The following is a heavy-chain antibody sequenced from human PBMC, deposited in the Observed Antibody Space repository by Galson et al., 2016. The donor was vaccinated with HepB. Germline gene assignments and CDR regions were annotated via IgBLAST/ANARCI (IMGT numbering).Heavy chain of an antibody. CDR2: IYCRGTT. CDR3: ARVGRGTYSVRYYYYYMDV. CDR1: GGSINTKY. V-gene: IGHV4-59*01. D-gene: IGHD1-26*01. Sequence: SETLSLTCTVSGGSINTKYWSWIRQSPGKGLEWIGYIYCRGTTNYNPSLKSRVTISVDTSKNQLSLKLSSVTTADTAVYYCARVGRGTYSVRYYYYYMDVWGKGTTVTVSS. J-gene: IGHJ6*03.